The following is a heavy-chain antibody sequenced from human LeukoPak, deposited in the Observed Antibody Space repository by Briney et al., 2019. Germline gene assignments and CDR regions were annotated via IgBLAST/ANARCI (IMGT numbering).Heavy chain of an antibody. Sequence: GASLEISCQGSGSIFTTYWIAWVRPLPGKGLEWMGIIYPGDYDTIYSPSFQGQVTISANKSITTAHLYWSSLKASDSAMYYCARSGHTSSVFDYWGQGTLVTVSS. CDR2: IYPGDYDT. D-gene: IGHD6-6*01. J-gene: IGHJ4*02. CDR1: GSIFTTYW. V-gene: IGHV5-51*01. CDR3: ARSGHTSSVFDY.